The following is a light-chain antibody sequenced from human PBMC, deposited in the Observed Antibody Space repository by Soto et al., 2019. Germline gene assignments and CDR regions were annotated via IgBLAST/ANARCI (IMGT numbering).Light chain of an antibody. CDR3: QQYSHWLTT. Sequence: EIVMTQSPATLSVSPGERATLSCRASQSVGTNLAWYQQKPAQAPRLVIYYTSTRATGIPARFSASGSGTEFTLTISSLHSEDCAVYYCQQYSHWLTTFGQGTKLEIK. CDR2: YTS. CDR1: QSVGTN. J-gene: IGKJ2*01. V-gene: IGKV3-15*01.